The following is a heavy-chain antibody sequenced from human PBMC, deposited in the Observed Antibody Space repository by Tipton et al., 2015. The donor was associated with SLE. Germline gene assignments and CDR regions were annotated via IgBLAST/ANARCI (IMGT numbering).Heavy chain of an antibody. D-gene: IGHD2-2*01. CDR1: DDSISGYY. V-gene: IGHV4-59*08. Sequence: LRLSCTVSDDSISGYYWSWIRQPPGKGLEWIGYIGHSGSTNYNPSLNSRVTMSIDTSNNQFSLKLNSVTAADTAVYYCARGERSSMPDCWGQGTLVTVSS. CDR2: IGHSGST. J-gene: IGHJ4*02. CDR3: ARGERSSMPDC.